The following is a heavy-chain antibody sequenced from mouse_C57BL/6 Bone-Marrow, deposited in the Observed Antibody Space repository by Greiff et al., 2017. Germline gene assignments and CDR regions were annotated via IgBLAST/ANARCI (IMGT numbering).Heavy chain of an antibody. J-gene: IGHJ3*01. CDR2: ISSGSSTI. V-gene: IGHV5-17*01. D-gene: IGHD3-2*02. CDR3: ARSSGLFAY. CDR1: GFTFSDYG. Sequence: DVKLVESGGGLVKPGGSLKLSCAASGFTFSDYGMHWVRQAPEKGLEWVAYISSGSSTIYYADTVKGRFTISRDNAKNTLFLQMTSLRSEDTAMYYCARSSGLFAYWGQGTLVTVSA.